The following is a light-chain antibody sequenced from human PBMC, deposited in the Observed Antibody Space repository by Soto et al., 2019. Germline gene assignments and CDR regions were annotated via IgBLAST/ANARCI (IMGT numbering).Light chain of an antibody. CDR3: QQFNTYPIT. J-gene: IGKJ5*01. Sequence: IQLTQSPSSLSATVGDRVTITCRASQDIRGALAWYQQKPGKAPKFLIFDVSTLQSGVPSRFSGSGSGTDFTLSISSLQPEDFGTYYCQQFNTYPITFGQGTRLEIK. CDR1: QDIRGA. V-gene: IGKV1-13*02. CDR2: DVS.